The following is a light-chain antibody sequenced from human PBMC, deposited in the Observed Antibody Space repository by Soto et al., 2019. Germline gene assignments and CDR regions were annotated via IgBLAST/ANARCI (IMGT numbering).Light chain of an antibody. Sequence: DIVVTQSPDSLAVSLGERATINCKSSQSVLFANTNNRLAWYQQKPGQPPKLLLYWASTRESGVPDRFSGSGSGPDFTLTISSLKAEDVAVYYCQQYYDIPWTFGQGTRVEIK. V-gene: IGKV4-1*01. CDR1: QSVLFANTNNR. CDR3: QQYYDIPWT. CDR2: WAS. J-gene: IGKJ1*01.